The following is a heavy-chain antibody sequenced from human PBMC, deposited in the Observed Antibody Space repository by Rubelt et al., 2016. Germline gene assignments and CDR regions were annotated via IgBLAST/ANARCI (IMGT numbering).Heavy chain of an antibody. CDR2: INPNTGGT. J-gene: IGHJ4*02. CDR1: GYTFTAYY. CDR3: ARDRPSDC. Sequence: QVQLVQSGAEVKNPGASVKVSCKASGYTFTAYYMHWVRQAPGQGLEWMGSINPNTGGTYFAQKFQGRVTMTRYTSISTAYMERTRLTSDDTAVYYCARDRPSDCWGQGTLVTVSS. V-gene: IGHV1-2*02.